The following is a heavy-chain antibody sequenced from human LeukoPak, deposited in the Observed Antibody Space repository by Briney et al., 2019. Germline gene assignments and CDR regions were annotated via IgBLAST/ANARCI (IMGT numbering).Heavy chain of an antibody. CDR3: ARDWTEAIPYYDFWSGYPNWFDP. D-gene: IGHD3-3*01. CDR2: ISSSGSTI. Sequence: GGSLRLSCAASGFTFSSYEMNWVRQAPGKGLEWVSYISSSGSTIYYADSVKGRFTISRDNAKNSLYLQMNSLRAEDTAVYYCARDWTEAIPYYDFWSGYPNWFDPWGQGTLVTVSS. V-gene: IGHV3-48*03. CDR1: GFTFSSYE. J-gene: IGHJ5*02.